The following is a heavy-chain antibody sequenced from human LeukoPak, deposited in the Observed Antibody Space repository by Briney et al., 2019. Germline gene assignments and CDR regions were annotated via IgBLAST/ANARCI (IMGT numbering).Heavy chain of an antibody. Sequence: PEGSLRLSCAASGFSLSSYEMICVRQAPGKGLEWISYISSSGNTKYYTDSVKGRFTISRDNAKNSLYLQMNSLRAEDTAVYYCAREGSYYFDYWGQGTLVTVSS. D-gene: IGHD1-26*01. CDR1: GFSLSSYE. J-gene: IGHJ4*02. CDR3: AREGSYYFDY. CDR2: ISSSGNTK. V-gene: IGHV3-48*03.